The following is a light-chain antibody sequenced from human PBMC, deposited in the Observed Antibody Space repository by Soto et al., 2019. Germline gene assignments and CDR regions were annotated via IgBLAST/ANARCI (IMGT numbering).Light chain of an antibody. Sequence: EIVMTQSPATLSVSPGERATLSCRASQSVSSNLAWYQQKPGQAPSLPIYGASTRATGIPARFSGSGSGTEFTLTISSLQSEDFAVYYCQQYNNWPPVTFGQGTKVEIK. V-gene: IGKV3-15*01. CDR3: QQYNNWPPVT. CDR2: GAS. J-gene: IGKJ1*01. CDR1: QSVSSN.